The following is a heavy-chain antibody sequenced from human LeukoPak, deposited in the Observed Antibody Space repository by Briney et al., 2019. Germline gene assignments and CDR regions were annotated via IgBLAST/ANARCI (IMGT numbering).Heavy chain of an antibody. CDR1: GFTFSSYA. CDR3: AAKGNGYSGTYVFAH. J-gene: IGHJ4*02. CDR2: LYSSGYT. D-gene: IGHD5-12*01. V-gene: IGHV3-66*01. Sequence: GGSLRLSCAASGFTFSSYAMSWVRQAPGKGLEWISVLYSSGYTKYADSVRGRFSISRDNSENTLSLQMNSLRAEDTAVYYCAAKGNGYSGTYVFAHWGRGTLVTASP.